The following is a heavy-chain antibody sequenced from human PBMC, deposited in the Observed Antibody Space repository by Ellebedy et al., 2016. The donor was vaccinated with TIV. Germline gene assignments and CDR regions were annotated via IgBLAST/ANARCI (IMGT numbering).Heavy chain of an antibody. CDR3: ARDFGDYGIFDY. J-gene: IGHJ4*02. V-gene: IGHV3-53*01. CDR2: FYGGGST. Sequence: GESLKISCAASGFAVSSYYMSWVRQAPGKGLEWVSVFYGGGSTYYTDSVKGRFTISGDNSKNTLFLQMNSLRVEYTAVYYCARDFGDYGIFDYWGQGTLVTVSS. D-gene: IGHD4-17*01. CDR1: GFAVSSYY.